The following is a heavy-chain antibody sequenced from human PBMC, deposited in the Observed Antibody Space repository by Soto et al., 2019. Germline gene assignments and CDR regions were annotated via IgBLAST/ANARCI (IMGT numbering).Heavy chain of an antibody. D-gene: IGHD5-12*01. CDR1: GGTFSSYT. J-gene: IGHJ2*01. CDR3: ARGNHRWLQLWYFDL. V-gene: IGHV1-69*12. Sequence: QVQLVQSGAEVKKPGSSVTVSCKASGGTFSSYTISWVRQAPGQGLEWMGGIIPIFGTANYAQKFQGRVTITADESTSTAYMELRSLRSEGTAVYYCARGNHRWLQLWYFDLWGRGTLVTVSS. CDR2: IIPIFGTA.